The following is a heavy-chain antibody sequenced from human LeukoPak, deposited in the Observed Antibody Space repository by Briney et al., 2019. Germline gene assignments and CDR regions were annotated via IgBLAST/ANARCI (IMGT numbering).Heavy chain of an antibody. J-gene: IGHJ4*02. CDR1: GFTFSSYS. V-gene: IGHV3-21*01. CDR2: ISSSSSYI. CDR3: ARGFSTVTHADY. Sequence: PGGSLRLSCAASGFTFSSYSMNWVRQAPGKGLEWVSSISSSSSYIYYADSVKGRFTISRDNAKNSLYLQMNSLRAEDTAAYYCARGFSTVTHADYWGQGTLVTVSS. D-gene: IGHD4-17*01.